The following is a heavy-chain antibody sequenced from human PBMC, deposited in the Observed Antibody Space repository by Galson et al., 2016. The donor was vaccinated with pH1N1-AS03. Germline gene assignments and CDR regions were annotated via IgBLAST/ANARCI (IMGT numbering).Heavy chain of an antibody. J-gene: IGHJ4*02. D-gene: IGHD4-17*01. CDR3: VREDRYGDFFYFDY. V-gene: IGHV1-3*01. Sequence: SVKVSCKASGYTFTNHAIHWVRRAPGQSLEWMGWISAGSGDTRYSQKLQGRVTITRETYASTAYMELSSLTSEDTAVYYCVREDRYGDFFYFDYWGQGSLVTVSS. CDR2: ISAGSGDT. CDR1: GYTFTNHA.